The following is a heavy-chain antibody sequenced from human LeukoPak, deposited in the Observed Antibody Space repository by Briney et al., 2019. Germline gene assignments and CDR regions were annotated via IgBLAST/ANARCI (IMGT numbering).Heavy chain of an antibody. Sequence: GGSLRLSCAASGFTFSSYGMHWVRQAPGKGLEWVAVTSYDGGNKYYADSVKGRFTISRDNSKNTLYLQMNSLRAEDTAVYYCAKDGSSAIVGATYFDYWGQGTLVTVSS. D-gene: IGHD1-26*01. J-gene: IGHJ4*02. CDR3: AKDGSSAIVGATYFDY. V-gene: IGHV3-30*18. CDR1: GFTFSSYG. CDR2: TSYDGGNK.